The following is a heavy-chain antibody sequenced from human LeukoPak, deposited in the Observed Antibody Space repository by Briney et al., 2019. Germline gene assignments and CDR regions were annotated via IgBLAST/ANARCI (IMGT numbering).Heavy chain of an antibody. CDR2: ISPGDSDT. CDR3: ARYPGGYYGMDV. CDR1: GYSFTAYS. V-gene: IGHV5-51*01. J-gene: IGHJ6*02. D-gene: IGHD2-8*02. Sequence: GESLKISCTGSGYSFTAYSIGLVRQMPGKGLEWIGFISPGDSDTRYSPSFQGQVTISVDKSLITAYLQWGSLKASDTAMYYCARYPGGYYGMDVWGQGTTVTVSS.